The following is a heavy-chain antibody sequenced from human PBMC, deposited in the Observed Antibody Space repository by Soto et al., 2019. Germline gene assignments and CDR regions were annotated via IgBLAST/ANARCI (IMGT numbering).Heavy chain of an antibody. CDR1: GITFSSYW. CDR2: IRPDGSEQ. J-gene: IGHJ6*04. Sequence: EVHLVESGGGLVQPGGSLRLSCGASGITFSSYWRSWVRQAPGKGLEWVANIRPDGSEQHYVDSVKGRFTISRDDAKNSLYLQMNSLRVEDTAVYYCGRDWDVWGRGTTVTVSS. V-gene: IGHV3-7*01. CDR3: GRDWDV.